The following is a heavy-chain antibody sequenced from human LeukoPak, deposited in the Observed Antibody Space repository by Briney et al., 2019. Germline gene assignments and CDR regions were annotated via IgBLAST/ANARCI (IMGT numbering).Heavy chain of an antibody. Sequence: SETLSLTCAVYGGSFSGYYWSWIRQPPGKGLEWIGEINHSGSTNYNPSLKSRVTMSVDTSKNQFSLKLSSVTAADTAVYYCARVLGYCSSTSCYAVWFDPWGQGTLVTVSS. D-gene: IGHD2-2*01. CDR2: INHSGST. J-gene: IGHJ5*02. CDR3: ARVLGYCSSTSCYAVWFDP. V-gene: IGHV4-34*01. CDR1: GGSFSGYY.